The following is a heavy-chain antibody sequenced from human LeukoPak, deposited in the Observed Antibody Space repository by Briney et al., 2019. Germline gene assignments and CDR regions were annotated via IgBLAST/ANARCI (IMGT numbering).Heavy chain of an antibody. CDR3: SRDNSGYTYGDFDF. V-gene: IGHV6-1*01. CDR2: TYYRSKWYN. Sequence: SQTLSLTCAISGDXVSSNSATWNWIRQSPSRGLEWLGRTYYRSKWYNDYAVFVKSRITINPDTSKNQFSLQLKSVTPEDTAVYFCSRDNSGYTYGDFDFWGQGTLVTVSS. CDR1: GDXVSSNSAT. J-gene: IGHJ4*02. D-gene: IGHD5-18*01.